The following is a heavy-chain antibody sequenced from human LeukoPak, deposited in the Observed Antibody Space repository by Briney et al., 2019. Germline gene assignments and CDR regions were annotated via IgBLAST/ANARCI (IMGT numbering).Heavy chain of an antibody. Sequence: SETLSLTCAVSGGSISSGNWWRWVRQPPGKGLEWIGEIYHSGSTNYNPSLKSRATISVDKSKNQFSLKLTSVTAADTAVYYCARIGNYYFDYWGQGTLVTVSS. CDR1: GGSISSGNW. V-gene: IGHV4-4*02. J-gene: IGHJ4*02. CDR2: IYHSGST. D-gene: IGHD1-1*01. CDR3: ARIGNYYFDY.